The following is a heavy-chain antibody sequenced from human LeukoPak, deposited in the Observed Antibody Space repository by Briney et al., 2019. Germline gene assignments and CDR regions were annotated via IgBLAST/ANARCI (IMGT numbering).Heavy chain of an antibody. CDR3: ARDGWDYYGSGMKWRGISTSEGFDP. Sequence: GGSLRLSCAASGFTFSSYSMNWVRQAPGKGLEWVSYISSSSSTIYYADSVKGRFTISRDNAKNSLYLQMNSLRAEDTAVYYCARDGWDYYGSGMKWRGISTSEGFDPWGQGTLVTVSS. J-gene: IGHJ5*02. V-gene: IGHV3-48*04. CDR2: ISSSSSTI. CDR1: GFTFSSYS. D-gene: IGHD3-10*01.